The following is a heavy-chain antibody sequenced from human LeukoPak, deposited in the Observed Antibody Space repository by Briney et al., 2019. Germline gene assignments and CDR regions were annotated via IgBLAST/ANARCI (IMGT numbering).Heavy chain of an antibody. CDR2: ISSAGGNA. CDR3: AKIYYDFWSGYPYYFDH. V-gene: IGHV3-23*01. J-gene: IGHJ4*02. D-gene: IGHD3-3*01. CDR1: GFTFSSYA. Sequence: GGSLRLSCAASGFTFSSYAMSWVRQAPGKGLQWVSGISSAGGNAFYADSVKGRFTIPRDNSKSTLYLQMNSLRADDTAVYYCAKIYYDFWSGYPYYFDHWGQGTLVTVSS.